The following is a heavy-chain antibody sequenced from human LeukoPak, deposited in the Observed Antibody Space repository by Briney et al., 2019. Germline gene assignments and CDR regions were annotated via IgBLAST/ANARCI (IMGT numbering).Heavy chain of an antibody. J-gene: IGHJ4*02. CDR3: AMAYSSSWYYFDY. CDR2: IYHSGST. D-gene: IGHD6-13*01. Sequence: SETLSLTCAVSGGSISSSNWWSWVCQPPGKGLEWIGEIYHSGSTNYNPSLNSRVTISVDKSKNQFSLKLSSVTAADTAVYYCAMAYSSSWYYFDYWGQGTLVTVSS. CDR1: GGSISSSNW. V-gene: IGHV4-4*02.